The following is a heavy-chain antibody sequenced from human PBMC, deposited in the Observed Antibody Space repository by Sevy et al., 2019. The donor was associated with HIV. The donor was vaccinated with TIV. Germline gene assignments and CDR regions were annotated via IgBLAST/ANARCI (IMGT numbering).Heavy chain of an antibody. V-gene: IGHV3-9*01. CDR3: AKEQQLITQSGSYFYYGMNV. CDR2: ISWNGADI. D-gene: IGHD6-13*01. J-gene: IGHJ6*02. Sequence: GGSLRLSCAASNLTFEDYAMHWVRRAPGKGLEWVSGISWNGADIGFAASVKGRFTISRDNAKSSVYLQINSMTPEDTGVYYCAKEQQLITQSGSYFYYGMNVWGQGTTVTVSS. CDR1: NLTFEDYA.